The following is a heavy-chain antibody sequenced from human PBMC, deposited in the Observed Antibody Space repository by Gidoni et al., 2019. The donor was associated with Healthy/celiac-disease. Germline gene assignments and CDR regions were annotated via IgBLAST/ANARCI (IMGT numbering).Heavy chain of an antibody. Sequence: QVQLVQSGAEGKKPGSSVKVSCKASGGTLGSNASSWVRQAPGQGLEWMGRIIPILGIANYAQKFQGRVTITADKSTSTAYMELSSLRSEDTAVYYCARVWSIAAAGYYYYYYMDVWGKVTTVTVSS. J-gene: IGHJ6*03. CDR1: GGTLGSNA. CDR2: IIPILGIA. D-gene: IGHD6-13*01. CDR3: ARVWSIAAAGYYYYYYMDV. V-gene: IGHV1-69*04.